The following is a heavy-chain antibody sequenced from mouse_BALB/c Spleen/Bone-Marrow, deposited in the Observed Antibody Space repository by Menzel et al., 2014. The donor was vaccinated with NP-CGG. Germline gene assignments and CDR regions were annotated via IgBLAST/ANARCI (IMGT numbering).Heavy chain of an antibody. J-gene: IGHJ2*01. D-gene: IGHD1-2*01. CDR2: IYPGDGDT. CDR3: TRSTATFDY. V-gene: IGHV1-80*01. CDR1: GYAFSAYW. Sequence: QVQLQQSGAELVRPGSSVKLSCKASGYAFSAYWMNWVKQRPGQGLEWIGQIYPGDGDTNYNGKFKGKATLTADKSSSTAYMQLSSLTSEASAVYFCTRSTATFDYWGQGTTLTVSS.